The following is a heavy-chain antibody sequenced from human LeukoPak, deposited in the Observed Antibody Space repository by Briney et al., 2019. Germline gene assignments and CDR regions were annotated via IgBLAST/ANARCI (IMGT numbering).Heavy chain of an antibody. J-gene: IGHJ4*02. D-gene: IGHD3-9*01. Sequence: QPGGSLRLSCAASGFTVSSNYMSWVRQAPGKGLEWVSVIYSGGSTFYADSVKGRFTISRDNSKNMLYLQMNSLRAEDTAVYYWARDPLTGDYLDYWGQGALVTVSS. V-gene: IGHV3-66*01. CDR1: GFTVSSNY. CDR3: ARDPLTGDYLDY. CDR2: IYSGGST.